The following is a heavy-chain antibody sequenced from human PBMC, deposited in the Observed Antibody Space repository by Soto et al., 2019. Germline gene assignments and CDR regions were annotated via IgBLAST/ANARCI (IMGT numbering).Heavy chain of an antibody. J-gene: IGHJ5*02. CDR1: AGSITTSY. CDR3: ASSGIVGREVNTWFDP. V-gene: IGHV4-59*01. CDR2: ISYRGST. D-gene: IGHD3-22*01. Sequence: PSETLSLTCTVSAGSITTSYWSWIRQPLGKALEWIGYISYRGSTNYNPSLKSRLTISIDTSKSQISLKLTAMTRADTAVYYCASSGIVGREVNTWFDPWGQGTLVTVSS.